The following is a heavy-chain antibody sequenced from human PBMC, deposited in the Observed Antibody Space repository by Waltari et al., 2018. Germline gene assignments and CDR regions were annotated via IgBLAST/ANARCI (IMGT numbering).Heavy chain of an antibody. Sequence: EVQLLESGGGSAQPGESPSLTCAASGFTFDIYAMSWVRQAPGKGLGWVSSLSGSGGDTYYADSVKGRFTVSRDNSKNKVYLQMNNLRAEDTAVYYCTKDLTTAPGNVNWFHPWGQGTLVTVSS. D-gene: IGHD1-1*01. J-gene: IGHJ5*02. CDR2: LSGSGGDT. CDR1: GFTFDIYA. CDR3: TKDLTTAPGNVNWFHP. V-gene: IGHV3-23*01.